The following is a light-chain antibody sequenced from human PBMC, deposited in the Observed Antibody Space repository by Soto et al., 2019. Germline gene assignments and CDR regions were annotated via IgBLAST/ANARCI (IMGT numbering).Light chain of an antibody. CDR3: QQSHNAGST. J-gene: IGKJ1*01. CDR1: QSGSNN. V-gene: IGKV3-15*01. Sequence: IVMTQSPATLSVSPGGRASLSCRASQSGSNNLAWYQQKPGQAPRLLIYGASTRAAGIPGIFSGSGSGTEFSLIISILQSDDFAVHSCQQSHNAGSTFGQGTKVEL. CDR2: GAS.